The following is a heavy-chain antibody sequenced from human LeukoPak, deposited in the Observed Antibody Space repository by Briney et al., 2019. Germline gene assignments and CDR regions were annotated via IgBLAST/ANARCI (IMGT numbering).Heavy chain of an antibody. V-gene: IGHV3-74*01. CDR2: INPDGSST. CDR1: GFTFSYFW. Sequence: PGGSLRLSCAASGFTFSYFWMHWVRQTPAKGLVWVSRINPDGSSTGYADAVKGRFTISRDNAKNTLSLQLSSLRADDTAVYYCVRGPFDIWGQGTMVTVSS. CDR3: VRGPFDI. J-gene: IGHJ3*02.